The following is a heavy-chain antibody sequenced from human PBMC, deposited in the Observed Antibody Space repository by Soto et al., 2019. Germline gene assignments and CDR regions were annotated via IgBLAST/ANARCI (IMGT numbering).Heavy chain of an antibody. CDR1: GDTFSSYA. J-gene: IGHJ6*02. CDR3: ANDIVVVPAAIPGGYYYYGMDV. D-gene: IGHD2-2*02. V-gene: IGHV1-69*01. Sequence: QVQLVQSGAEVKKPGSSVKVSCKASGDTFSSYAISWVRQAPGQGLEWMGGIIPIFGTANYAQKFQGRVTITADESTSTAYMELSSLRSEDTAVYYCANDIVVVPAAIPGGYYYYGMDVWGQGTTVTVSS. CDR2: IIPIFGTA.